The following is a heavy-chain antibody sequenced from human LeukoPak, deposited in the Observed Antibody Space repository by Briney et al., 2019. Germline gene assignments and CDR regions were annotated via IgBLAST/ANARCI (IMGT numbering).Heavy chain of an antibody. CDR3: AASPGYCSGGSCFDDAFDI. CDR1: GFTFSGCW. J-gene: IGHJ3*02. CDR2: IKEDGSKK. Sequence: GGSLRLSCAASGFTFSGCWMTWVRQAPGKGLEWVANIKEDGSKKNYVDSVKGRFTIFRDNAKNSLYLQMNSLRAEDTAVYYCAASPGYCSGGSCFDDAFDIWGQGTMVTVSS. D-gene: IGHD2-15*01. V-gene: IGHV3-7*03.